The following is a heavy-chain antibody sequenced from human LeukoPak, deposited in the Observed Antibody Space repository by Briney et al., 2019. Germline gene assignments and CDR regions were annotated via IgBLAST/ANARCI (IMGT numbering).Heavy chain of an antibody. CDR1: GGSFSGYS. V-gene: IGHV4-34*10. D-gene: IGHD3-10*01. CDR3: ARYALPGWFDP. J-gene: IGHJ5*02. CDR2: ISHNGST. Sequence: SKTLSPACAVYGGSFSGYSWTWIHQPPGKGLQCIGEISHNGSTNYNPSLTSRVTMLLHTSKNQFSLKLSSVTAADTAVYYCARYALPGWFDPWGQGTLVTVSS.